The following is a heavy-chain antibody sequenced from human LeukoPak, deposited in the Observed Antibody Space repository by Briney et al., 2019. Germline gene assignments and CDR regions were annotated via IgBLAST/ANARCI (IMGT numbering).Heavy chain of an antibody. CDR3: ARDGTTVTNN. J-gene: IGHJ4*02. V-gene: IGHV4-39*07. Sequence: PSETLSLTCTVSGGSISSSSYYWGWIRQPPGKGLEWIGNIYYSGSTYYNPSLKSRVTISVDRSKNQFSLKLSSVTAADTAVYYCARDGTTVTNNWGQGTLVTVSS. CDR2: IYYSGST. CDR1: GGSISSSSYY. D-gene: IGHD4-17*01.